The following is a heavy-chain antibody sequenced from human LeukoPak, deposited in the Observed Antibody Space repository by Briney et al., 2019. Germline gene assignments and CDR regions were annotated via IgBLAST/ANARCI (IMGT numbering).Heavy chain of an antibody. Sequence: PSETLSLTCSVSGGSISSCTYSWGWIRQPPGKGLEWIGSFSCSGSTYYNPSLKSRVAISVDTSKNQFSLKLSSVTAADTAVYYCARAGRYSFLGMLDPWGQGTLVTVSS. CDR1: GGSISSCTYS. D-gene: IGHD5-18*01. CDR2: FSCSGST. CDR3: ARAGRYSFLGMLDP. V-gene: IGHV4-39*07. J-gene: IGHJ5*02.